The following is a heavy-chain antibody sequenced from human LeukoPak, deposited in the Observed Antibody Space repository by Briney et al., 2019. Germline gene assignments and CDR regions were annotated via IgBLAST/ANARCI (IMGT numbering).Heavy chain of an antibody. CDR1: GFTFSSYA. CDR3: ARDRGSFDY. D-gene: IGHD5-12*01. Sequence: GGSLRLSCAASGFTFSSYAMSWVRQAPGKGLEWVSSISSSSSYIYYADSVKGRFTISRDNAKNSLYLQMNSLRAEDTAVYYCARDRGSFDYWGQGTLVTVSS. CDR2: ISSSSSYI. J-gene: IGHJ4*02. V-gene: IGHV3-21*01.